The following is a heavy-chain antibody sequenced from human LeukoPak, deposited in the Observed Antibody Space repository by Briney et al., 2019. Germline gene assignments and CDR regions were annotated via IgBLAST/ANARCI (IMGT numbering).Heavy chain of an antibody. D-gene: IGHD2-2*01. V-gene: IGHV4-39*01. CDR3: ATQGRYCSSTSCVNY. Sequence: SETLSLTCTVSGGSISSSTYYWGWIRQPPGKGLEWIGTIYYSGSTYFNPSLKSRVTISVDTSKNQFSLKLSSVTAADTAVYYCATQGRYCSSTSCVNYWGQGTLVTVSS. J-gene: IGHJ4*02. CDR1: GGSISSSTYY. CDR2: IYYSGST.